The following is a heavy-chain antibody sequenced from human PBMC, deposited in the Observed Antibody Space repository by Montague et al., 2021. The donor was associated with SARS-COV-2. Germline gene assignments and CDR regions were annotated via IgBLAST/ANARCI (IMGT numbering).Heavy chain of an antibody. V-gene: IGHV3-30*06. CDR1: GFTFNNYG. D-gene: IGHD3-3*01. J-gene: IGHJ4*02. CDR2: ISNEGGNK. CDR3: AKDLVGDFWSAFYSGYFDY. Sequence: SLRLSCAASGFTFNNYGMHWVRQAPGKELEWVAVISNEGGNKYYADSVKGRFSISRDNSKNTLYLQMNSLGAEDTAVYYCAKDLVGDFWSAFYSGYFDYWGQGTLVTVSS.